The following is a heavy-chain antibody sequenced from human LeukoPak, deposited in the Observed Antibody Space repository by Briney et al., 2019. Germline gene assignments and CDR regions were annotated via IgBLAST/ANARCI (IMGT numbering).Heavy chain of an antibody. V-gene: IGHV4-34*01. CDR3: ARVWVGSGSSLDY. J-gene: IGHJ4*02. CDR1: GGSFNPYY. CDR2: INHSGST. D-gene: IGHD3-10*01. Sequence: SETLSLTCAVYGGSFNPYYWTWIRQPPGKGLEWIGEINHSGSTNYNPSLKGRITISVDTSKNQFSLKLTSVTAADTAVYYCARVWVGSGSSLDYWGQGALVTVSS.